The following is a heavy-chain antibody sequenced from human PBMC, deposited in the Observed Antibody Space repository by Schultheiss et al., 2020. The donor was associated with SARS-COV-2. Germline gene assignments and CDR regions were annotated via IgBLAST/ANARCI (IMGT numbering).Heavy chain of an antibody. CDR3: ARDLIVLGYYYGMDV. J-gene: IGHJ6*02. CDR1: GFTFDDYA. D-gene: IGHD2-8*02. CDR2: ISGSGGST. Sequence: GGSLRLSCAASGFTFDDYAMHWVRQAPGKGLEWVSGISGSGGSTYYADSVKGRFTISRDNSKNTLYLQMNSLRAEDTAVYYCARDLIVLGYYYGMDVWGQGTTVTVSS. V-gene: IGHV3-23*01.